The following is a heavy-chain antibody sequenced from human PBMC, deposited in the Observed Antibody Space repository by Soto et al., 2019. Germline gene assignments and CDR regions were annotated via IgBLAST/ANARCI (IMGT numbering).Heavy chain of an antibody. CDR3: ARDSRWIQLWSQYGMDV. CDR2: ISGSGSTI. Sequence: QVQLVESGGGLVKPGGSLRLSCAASGFTFSDYYMSWIRQAPGKGLEWVSYISGSGSTIYYADSVKGRFTISRDNAKNSLYLQMNSLRAEDTAVYYCARDSRWIQLWSQYGMDVWGQGTTVTVSS. V-gene: IGHV3-11*01. CDR1: GFTFSDYY. J-gene: IGHJ6*02. D-gene: IGHD5-18*01.